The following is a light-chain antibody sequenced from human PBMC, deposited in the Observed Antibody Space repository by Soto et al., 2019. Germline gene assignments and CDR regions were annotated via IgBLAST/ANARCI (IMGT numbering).Light chain of an antibody. CDR2: DVS. J-gene: IGLJ2*01. Sequence: QSVLTQPASVSGSPGQSITMSCTGTSSDVGGYNYVSWYQQHPGKAPKLMIYDVSNRPSGVSNRFSGSKSGNTASLTISGLHAEDEADYYCSSYTTSSTRVFGGGTKLTVL. V-gene: IGLV2-14*01. CDR1: SSDVGGYNY. CDR3: SSYTTSSTRV.